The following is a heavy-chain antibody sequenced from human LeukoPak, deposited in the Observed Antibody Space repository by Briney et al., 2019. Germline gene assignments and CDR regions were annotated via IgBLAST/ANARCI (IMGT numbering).Heavy chain of an antibody. J-gene: IGHJ6*03. CDR2: IIPILGIA. CDR1: GGTFSSYT. CDR3: ARVPCSSTSCYRYYYYMDV. V-gene: IGHV1-69*02. Sequence: SVKVSCKASGGTFSSYTISWVRQAPGQGLEWMGRIIPILGIANYAQKFQGRVTITADKPTSTAYMELSSLRSEDTAVYYCARVPCSSTSCYRYYYYMDVWGKGTTVTVSS. D-gene: IGHD2-2*01.